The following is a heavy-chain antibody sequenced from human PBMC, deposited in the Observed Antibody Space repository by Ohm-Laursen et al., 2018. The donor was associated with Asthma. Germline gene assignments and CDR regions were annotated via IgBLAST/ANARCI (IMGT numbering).Heavy chain of an antibody. CDR1: GYSFSLYS. CDR3: ARDFDPDIVVVPAAKYVYYYGMDV. J-gene: IGHJ6*02. D-gene: IGHD2-2*01. Sequence: SLRLSCSASGYSFSLYSIHWIRQAPGKGLQWVASISTASTFIYYADSVRGRFTTSRDNAKNSLYLQMNSLRAEDTAVYYCARDFDPDIVVVPAAKYVYYYGMDVWGQGTTVTVSS. CDR2: ISTASTFI. V-gene: IGHV3-21*01.